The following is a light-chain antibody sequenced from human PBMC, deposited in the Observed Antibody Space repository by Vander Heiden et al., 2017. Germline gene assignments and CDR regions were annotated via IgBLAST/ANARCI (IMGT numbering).Light chain of an antibody. J-gene: IGLJ3*02. CDR1: RSDVGNDNL. CDR3: CSYAKKSSPNWL. CDR2: EVN. Sequence: QSALTQPASVSGSPGQSITISCTGTRSDVGNDNLVSWYQQHPGKAPNLMIYEVNKWPAGVSNRFSGSKSGNTASLTISGLQAEDEADYYCCSYAKKSSPNWLFGGGTRLTVL. V-gene: IGLV2-23*02.